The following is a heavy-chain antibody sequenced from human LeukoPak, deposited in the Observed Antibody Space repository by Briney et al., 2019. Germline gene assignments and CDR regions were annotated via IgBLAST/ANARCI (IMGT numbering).Heavy chain of an antibody. Sequence: GESLKISCKGSGYSFTNYWIGWVRQMPGKGLECMGIIYPGDSETRYSPSLQGQVTISADKSINTAYLQWSSLKASDTAMYYCARTTTYSSGWYGAYWGQGTLVTVSS. CDR1: GYSFTNYW. CDR3: ARTTTYSSGWYGAY. D-gene: IGHD6-19*01. J-gene: IGHJ4*02. V-gene: IGHV5-51*01. CDR2: IYPGDSET.